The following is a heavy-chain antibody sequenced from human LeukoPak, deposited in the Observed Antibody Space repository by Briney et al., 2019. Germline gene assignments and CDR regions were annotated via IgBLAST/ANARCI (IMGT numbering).Heavy chain of an antibody. D-gene: IGHD3-10*01. CDR1: GFTFSSYA. CDR2: ISGSGGST. Sequence: PGGSLRLSCAASGFTFSSYAMSWVRQAPGKGLEWVSAISGSGGSTYYADSVKGRFTISRDNSKNTLYLQMNSLRAEDTAVYYCAKDRFMVREICRFDPWGQVTLVNVSS. V-gene: IGHV3-23*01. CDR3: AKDRFMVREICRFDP. J-gene: IGHJ5*01.